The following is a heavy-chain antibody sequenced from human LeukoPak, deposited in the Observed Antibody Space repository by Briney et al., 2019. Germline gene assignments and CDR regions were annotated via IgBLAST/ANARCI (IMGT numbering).Heavy chain of an antibody. CDR3: ARGEVVTASPLDF. V-gene: IGHV3-74*01. CDR1: GFTFSRFW. J-gene: IGHJ4*02. Sequence: SLRLSCAASGFTFSRFWMHCVRQAPGEGRVWVSRINGDGSTTSYADSVKGGFNINRDNSKHTLFLEMRSLRTEDTAVYYCARGEVVTASPLDFWGQGTLVTVSS. D-gene: IGHD2-21*02. CDR2: INGDGSTT.